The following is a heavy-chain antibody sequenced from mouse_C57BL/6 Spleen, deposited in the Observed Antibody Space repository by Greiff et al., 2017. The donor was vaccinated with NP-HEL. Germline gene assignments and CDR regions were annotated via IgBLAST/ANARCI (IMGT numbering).Heavy chain of an antibody. CDR1: GFNIKDDY. J-gene: IGHJ2*01. CDR2: IDPENGDT. V-gene: IGHV14-4*01. CDR3: TPIYYGNYS. D-gene: IGHD2-1*01. Sequence: VQLQQSGAELVRPGASVKLSCTASGFNIKDDYMHWVKQRPEQGLEWIGWIDPENGDTEYASKFQGKATITADTSSNTAYLQLSSLTSEDTAVYYCTPIYYGNYSWGQGTTLTVSA.